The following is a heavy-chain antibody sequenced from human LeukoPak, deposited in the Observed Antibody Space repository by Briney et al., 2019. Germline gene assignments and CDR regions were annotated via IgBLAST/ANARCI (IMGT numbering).Heavy chain of an antibody. CDR3: ARDRDRFMYYDFWSGKENWFDP. CDR2: ISYDGSNK. Sequence: GGSLRLSCAASGFTFSSYAMHWVRQAPGKGLEWVAVISYDGSNKYYADSVKGRFTISRDNSKNTLYLQMNSLRAEDTAVYYCARDRDRFMYYDFWSGKENWFDPWGQGTLVTVSS. CDR1: GFTFSSYA. V-gene: IGHV3-30*04. D-gene: IGHD3-3*01. J-gene: IGHJ5*02.